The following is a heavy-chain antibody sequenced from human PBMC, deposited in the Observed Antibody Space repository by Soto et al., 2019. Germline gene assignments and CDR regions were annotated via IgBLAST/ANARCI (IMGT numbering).Heavy chain of an antibody. D-gene: IGHD2-8*01. J-gene: IGHJ4*02. CDR3: ARLTGVFRLVLDS. Sequence: ASVKVSCKASGYTFHNYGVNWVRQAPGHGLEWMGRISAYNYNTHYAQNFEGRVTMTTDTSTSTVYMELRSLRSDDTAIYYCARLTGVFRLVLDSWGQGTLVTVSS. V-gene: IGHV1-18*01. CDR2: ISAYNYNT. CDR1: GYTFHNYG.